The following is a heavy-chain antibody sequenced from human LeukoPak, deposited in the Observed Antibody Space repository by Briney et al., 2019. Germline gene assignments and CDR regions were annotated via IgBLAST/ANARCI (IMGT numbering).Heavy chain of an antibody. D-gene: IGHD4/OR15-4a*01. J-gene: IGHJ6*02. V-gene: IGHV4-31*03. CDR3: ARRGYGGAMDV. Sequence: SETLSLTCTVSGGSISSGGYYWSWIRQHPGKGLEWIGYIYYSGSTYYNPSLKSRVTISVDTSKNQFSLKLSSVTAADTAVYYCARRGYGGAMDVWGQGTTVTVSS. CDR1: GGSISSGGYY. CDR2: IYYSGST.